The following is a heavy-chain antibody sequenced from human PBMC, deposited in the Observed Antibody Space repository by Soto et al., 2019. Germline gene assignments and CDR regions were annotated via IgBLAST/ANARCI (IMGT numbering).Heavy chain of an antibody. CDR2: VSWNSGNI. J-gene: IGHJ3*02. Sequence: EVQLVESGGGLVQPGRSLRLSCAASGFRFQDHAMHWVRQAPGKGLEWVSGVSWNSGNIGYVDSVKGRFTISRDNAKNSLYLQLSSLRPEDTALYYCTKDVRNSGGSGDAFDIWGQGTMVTVSS. V-gene: IGHV3-9*01. CDR3: TKDVRNSGGSGDAFDI. D-gene: IGHD2-15*01. CDR1: GFRFQDHA.